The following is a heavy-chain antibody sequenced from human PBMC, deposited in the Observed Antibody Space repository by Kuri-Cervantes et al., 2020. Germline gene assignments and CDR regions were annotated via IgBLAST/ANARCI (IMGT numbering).Heavy chain of an antibody. J-gene: IGHJ4*02. D-gene: IGHD3-3*01. CDR3: AKREYDFWSGYLPFLFDY. CDR2: INSDGSGT. Sequence: GGSLRLSCAASGFTFSSYWMHWVRQAPGKGLVWVSRINSDGSGTSYADSVKGRFTISRDNAKNTLYLQMNSLRAEDTAVYYCAKREYDFWSGYLPFLFDYWGQGTLVTVSS. V-gene: IGHV3-74*01. CDR1: GFTFSSYW.